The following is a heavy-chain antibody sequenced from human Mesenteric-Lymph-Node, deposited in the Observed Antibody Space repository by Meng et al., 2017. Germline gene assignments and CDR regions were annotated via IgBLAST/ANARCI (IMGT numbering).Heavy chain of an antibody. CDR2: INHRGST. CDR3: ARGYSNSHAY. D-gene: IGHD4-11*01. V-gene: IGHV4-34*01. CDR1: GGSFSGYY. Sequence: QVQLQQWGAGLLKPSETLSLTCAVYGGSFSGYYWSWIRQPPGKGLEWIGEINHRGSTSYNPSLKSRVTISEDTSKNQFSLKLSSVTAADTAVYYCARGYSNSHAYWGQGTLVTVSS. J-gene: IGHJ4*02.